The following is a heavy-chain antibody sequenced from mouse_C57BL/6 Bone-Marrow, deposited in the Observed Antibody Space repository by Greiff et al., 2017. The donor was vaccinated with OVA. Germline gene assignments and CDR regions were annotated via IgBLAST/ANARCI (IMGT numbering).Heavy chain of an antibody. Sequence: QVQLQQSGAELVKPGTSVKLSCKASGYTFTGYWMDWVKQRPGHGLEWIGEIYPGGSSTNYNEKFKGKATFTADTSSNTAYMQLSSLTTEDSAIYYWAREPEDMDYWGQGTTVTVSS. CDR2: IYPGGSST. CDR1: GYTFTGYW. V-gene: IGHV1-9*01. CDR3: AREPEDMDY. J-gene: IGHJ4*01.